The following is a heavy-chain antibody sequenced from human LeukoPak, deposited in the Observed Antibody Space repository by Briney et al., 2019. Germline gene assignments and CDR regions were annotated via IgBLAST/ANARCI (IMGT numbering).Heavy chain of an antibody. V-gene: IGHV3-73*01. D-gene: IGHD6-19*01. J-gene: IGHJ4*02. Sequence: GGSLRLSCAASGFTFSGSAVHWVRQASGKGLEWVGRIRSKANSYATAYAASVKGRFTISRDDSKNTAYLQMNSLKTEDTAVYYCTRQGGGGSGWYISDYWGQGTLVTVSS. CDR1: GFTFSGSA. CDR2: IRSKANSYAT. CDR3: TRQGGGGSGWYISDY.